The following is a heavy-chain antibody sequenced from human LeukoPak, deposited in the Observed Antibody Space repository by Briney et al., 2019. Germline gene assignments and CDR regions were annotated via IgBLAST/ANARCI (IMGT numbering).Heavy chain of an antibody. CDR3: ARRDYADAFDI. V-gene: IGHV1-2*02. D-gene: IGHD4-17*01. CDR2: INPNSGGT. Sequence: ASVKVSCQASGYTFFSYGISWVRQAPGQGLECMGWINPNSGGTNYAQRFQGRVTMTRDTSINTAYMELSRLGSDDTAIYYCARRDYADAFDIWGQGTMVTVSS. J-gene: IGHJ3*02. CDR1: GYTFFSYG.